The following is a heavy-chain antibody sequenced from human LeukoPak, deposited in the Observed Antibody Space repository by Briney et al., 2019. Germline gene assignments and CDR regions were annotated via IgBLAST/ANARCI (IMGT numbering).Heavy chain of an antibody. CDR1: GFIFTDYW. Sequence: PGGSLRLSCAASGFIFTDYWMHWVRQGPGKELVWVTRIRGDGRATTYADSVKGRFTISRDNSKNTLYLQMNSLRAEDTAVYYCAKAGGIAAAPSDYWGQGTLVTVSS. CDR3: AKAGGIAAAPSDY. V-gene: IGHV3-74*03. D-gene: IGHD6-13*01. CDR2: IRGDGRAT. J-gene: IGHJ4*02.